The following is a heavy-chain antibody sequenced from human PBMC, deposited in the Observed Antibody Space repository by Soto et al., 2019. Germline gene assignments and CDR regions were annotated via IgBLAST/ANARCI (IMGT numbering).Heavy chain of an antibody. Sequence: GGSLRLSCAASGFTFSSYGMHWVRQAPGKGLEWVAVIWYDGSNKYYADSVKGRFTISRDNSKNTLYLQMNSLRAEDTAVYYCARAAVEWELDYWGQGTLVTVSS. CDR1: GFTFSSYG. CDR2: IWYDGSNK. CDR3: ARAAVEWELDY. J-gene: IGHJ4*02. V-gene: IGHV3-33*01. D-gene: IGHD1-26*01.